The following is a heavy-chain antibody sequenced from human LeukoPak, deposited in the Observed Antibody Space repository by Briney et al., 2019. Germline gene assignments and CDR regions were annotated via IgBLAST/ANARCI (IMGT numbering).Heavy chain of an antibody. CDR1: GGSFSSGPYY. D-gene: IGHD4-17*01. J-gene: IGHJ4*02. CDR2: IYYSGST. Sequence: SETLSLTCSVSGGSFSSGPYYWSWIRQPPGKGLEWIGYIYYSGSTNYNPSLKSRVTISVDTSKNQFSLKLSSVTAADTAVYYCARNTYGVYVSGYFGYWGQGTLVTVSS. CDR3: ARNTYGVYVSGYFGY. V-gene: IGHV4-61*01.